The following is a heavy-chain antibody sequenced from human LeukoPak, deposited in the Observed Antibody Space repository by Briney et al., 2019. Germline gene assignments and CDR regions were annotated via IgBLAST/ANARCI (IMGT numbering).Heavy chain of an antibody. Sequence: GGSLRLSCAASGFTFSSYWMHWVRQIPGKGLVWVSRIKSDGSTNYADSVKGRFTISRDNAKNTLSLQMNSLRAEDTGVYYCARAPSEIGGYYPEYFRHWGQGTRVTVSS. D-gene: IGHD3-22*01. CDR3: ARAPSEIGGYYPEYFRH. J-gene: IGHJ1*01. V-gene: IGHV3-74*01. CDR1: GFTFSSYW. CDR2: IKSDGST.